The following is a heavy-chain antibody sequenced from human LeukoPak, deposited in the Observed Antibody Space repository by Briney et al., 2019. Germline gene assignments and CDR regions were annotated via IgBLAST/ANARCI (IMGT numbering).Heavy chain of an antibody. CDR1: GFTFSSYA. J-gene: IGHJ4*02. V-gene: IGHV3-23*01. Sequence: GGSLRLSCAASGFTFSSYAMSWVRQAPGKGLEWVSAISGSGGSTHYADSVKGRFTISRDKSKNTLYLQMNSLRAEDTAVYYCAKGVGSSSWYRFDCWGQGTLVTVSS. CDR3: AKGVGSSSWYRFDC. D-gene: IGHD6-13*01. CDR2: ISGSGGST.